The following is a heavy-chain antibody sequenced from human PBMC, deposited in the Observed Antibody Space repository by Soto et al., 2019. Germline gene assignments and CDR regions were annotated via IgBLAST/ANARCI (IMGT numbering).Heavy chain of an antibody. CDR2: IYHSGST. CDR3: ARVPDV. J-gene: IGHJ6*02. CDR1: GGSISSGGYS. V-gene: IGHV4-30-2*01. Sequence: HLRLQESGSGLVKPSQTLSLTCAVSGGSISSGGYSWSWIRQPPGKGLEWIGYIYHSGSTYYNPSLKSRVTISVDRSKNQFSLKLSSVTAADTAVYYCARVPDVWGQGTTVTVSS.